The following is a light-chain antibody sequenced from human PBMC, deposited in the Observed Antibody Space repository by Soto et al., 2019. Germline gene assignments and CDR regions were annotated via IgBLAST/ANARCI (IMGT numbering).Light chain of an antibody. J-gene: IGKJ2*01. CDR1: HGLVYGDGNTY. Sequence: DVVMTQSPLSLPVTLGQSASISCRSSHGLVYGDGNTYLNWVQQRPGQSPRRLIYNVSNRDSGVPNRFSVSGSRTAFTLRISRVEAGDVGVYYCMGGTLWLPTFGQVTKLEI. V-gene: IGKV2-30*01. CDR3: MGGTLWLPT. CDR2: NVS.